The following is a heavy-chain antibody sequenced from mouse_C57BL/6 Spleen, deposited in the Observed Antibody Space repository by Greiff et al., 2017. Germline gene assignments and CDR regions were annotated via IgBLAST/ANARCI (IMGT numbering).Heavy chain of an antibody. CDR3: ARWLTGTGVDY. D-gene: IGHD4-1*01. Sequence: VQLQQSGAELAKPGASVKLSCKASGYTFTSYWMHWVKQRPGQGLEWIGYINPSSGYTKYKQKVKDKATLTADKSSSTAYMQLSSLTYEDSAVYYCARWLTGTGVDYWGQGTTLTVSS. J-gene: IGHJ2*01. CDR2: INPSSGYT. CDR1: GYTFTSYW. V-gene: IGHV1-7*01.